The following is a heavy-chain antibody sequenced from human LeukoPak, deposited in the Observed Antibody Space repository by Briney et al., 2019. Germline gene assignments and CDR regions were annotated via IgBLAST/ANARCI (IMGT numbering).Heavy chain of an antibody. D-gene: IGHD3-3*01. CDR1: GFTVSSNY. CDR2: IYSGGST. J-gene: IGHJ5*02. Sequence: GGSLRLSCAASGFTVSSNYMSWVRQAPGKGLEWVSVIYSGGSTYYADSVKGRFTISRDNSKNTLYLQMNSLRAEDTAVYYCARALWSGYEGNWFDPWGQGTLVTVSS. V-gene: IGHV3-66*01. CDR3: ARALWSGYEGNWFDP.